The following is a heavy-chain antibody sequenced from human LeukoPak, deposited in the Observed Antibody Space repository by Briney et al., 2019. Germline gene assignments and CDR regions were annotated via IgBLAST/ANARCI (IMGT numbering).Heavy chain of an antibody. Sequence: GASVKVFCKVSGYTLTELSMHWVRQAPGKGLEWMGGFDPEDGETIYAQKFQGRVTMTEDTSTDTAYMELSSLRSEDTAVYYCATEGGSPGGYNWFDPWGQGTLVTVSS. CDR3: ATEGGSPGGYNWFDP. J-gene: IGHJ5*02. V-gene: IGHV1-24*01. CDR1: GYTLTELS. D-gene: IGHD1-26*01. CDR2: FDPEDGET.